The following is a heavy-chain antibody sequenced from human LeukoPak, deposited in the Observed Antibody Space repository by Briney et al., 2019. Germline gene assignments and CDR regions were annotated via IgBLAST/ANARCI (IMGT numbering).Heavy chain of an antibody. Sequence: ASVKVSCKASGYTFTSYDINWVRQATGQGLEWMGWMNPNSGNTGYAQKFQGRVTMTRDTSISTAYMELSRLRSDDTAVYYCASGYCSSTSCYRGPSFGYWGQGTLVTVSS. CDR1: GYTFTSYD. V-gene: IGHV1-8*01. CDR2: MNPNSGNT. D-gene: IGHD2-2*02. J-gene: IGHJ4*02. CDR3: ASGYCSSTSCYRGPSFGY.